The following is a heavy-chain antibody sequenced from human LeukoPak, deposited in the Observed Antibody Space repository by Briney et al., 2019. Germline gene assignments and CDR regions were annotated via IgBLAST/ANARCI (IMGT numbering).Heavy chain of an antibody. V-gene: IGHV1-8*02. CDR1: GYTFTNYD. CDR3: ASGEDYGGNSDLDY. J-gene: IGHJ4*02. CDR2: MNPNSGNT. D-gene: IGHD4-23*01. Sequence: ASVKVSCKASGYTFTNYDINWVRQATGQGLEWMGWMNPNSGNTGYAQKFQGRVTMTRDMSTSTVYMELSSLRSEDTAVYYCASGEDYGGNSDLDYWGQGTLVTVSS.